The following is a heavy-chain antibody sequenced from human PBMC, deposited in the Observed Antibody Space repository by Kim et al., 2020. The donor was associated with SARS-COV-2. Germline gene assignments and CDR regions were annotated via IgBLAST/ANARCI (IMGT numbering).Heavy chain of an antibody. D-gene: IGHD6-19*01. V-gene: IGHV1-3*01. CDR1: GYTFTSYA. CDR3: ARDSAIAVAGTWFDP. CDR2: INAGNGNT. Sequence: ASVKVSCKASGYTFTSYAMHWVRQAPGQRLEWMGWINAGNGNTKYSQKFQGRVTITRDTSASTAYMELSSLRSEDTAVYYCARDSAIAVAGTWFDPWGQGTLVTVSS. J-gene: IGHJ5*02.